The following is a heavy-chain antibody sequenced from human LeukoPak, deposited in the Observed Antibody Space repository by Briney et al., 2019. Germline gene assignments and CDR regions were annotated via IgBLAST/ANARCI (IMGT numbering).Heavy chain of an antibody. CDR2: INPNSGGT. D-gene: IGHD2-2*01. V-gene: IGHV1-2*02. CDR1: GYTFTGYY. J-gene: IGHJ5*02. Sequence: ASVKVSCKASGYTFTGYYMHWVRQAPGQGLEWMGWINPNSGGTNYAQKFQGRVIMTRDTSISTAYMELSRLRSDDTAVYYCARDLTIVVVPAAILFDPWGQGTLVTVSS. CDR3: ARDLTIVVVPAAILFDP.